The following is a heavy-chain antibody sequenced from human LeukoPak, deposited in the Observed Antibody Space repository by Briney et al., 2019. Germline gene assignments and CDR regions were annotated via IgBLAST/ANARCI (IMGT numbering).Heavy chain of an antibody. V-gene: IGHV1-69*04. D-gene: IGHD4-17*01. Sequence: SVKVSCKAFGGTFSSYAINWVRQAPGQGLEWMGRIIPILGIANYAQKFQGRVTITADKSTSTAYMELSSLRSEDTAVYYCARTATVTTYYFDYWGQGTLVTVSS. CDR2: IIPILGIA. J-gene: IGHJ4*02. CDR1: GGTFSSYA. CDR3: ARTATVTTYYFDY.